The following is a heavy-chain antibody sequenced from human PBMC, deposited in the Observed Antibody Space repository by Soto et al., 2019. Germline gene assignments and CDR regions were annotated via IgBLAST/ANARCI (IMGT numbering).Heavy chain of an antibody. V-gene: IGHV5-51*01. CDR1: GYSFTNFW. CDR3: ARPYNTGWYIAFHI. J-gene: IGHJ3*02. CDR2: IYPSDSDT. Sequence: PVQPLKISWKGAGYSFTNFWIGWVRQMPGKGLEWMGIIYPSDSDTRYSPSFQGQVTVSADKSISTPYLQWRSLKASDTATYYCARPYNTGWYIAFHIWGQGTMLTVSS. D-gene: IGHD6-19*01.